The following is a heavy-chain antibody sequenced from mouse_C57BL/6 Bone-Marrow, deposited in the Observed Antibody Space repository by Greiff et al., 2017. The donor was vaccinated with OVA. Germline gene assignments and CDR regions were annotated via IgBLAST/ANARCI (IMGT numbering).Heavy chain of an antibody. J-gene: IGHJ1*03. V-gene: IGHV2-9-1*01. CDR1: GFSLTSYA. D-gene: IGHD1-1*01. CDR3: ARKGLYYYGSSYLWYFDV. CDR2: IWTGGGT. Sequence: VKLVESGPGLVAPSQSLSITCTVSGFSLTSYAISWVRQPPGKGLEWLGVIWTGGGTNYNSALKSRLSISKDNSKSQVFLKMNSLQTDDTARYYCARKGLYYYGSSYLWYFDVWGTGTTVTVSS.